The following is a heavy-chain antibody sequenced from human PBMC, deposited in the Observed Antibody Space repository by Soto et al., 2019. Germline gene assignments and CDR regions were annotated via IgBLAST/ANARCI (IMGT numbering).Heavy chain of an antibody. CDR3: ARESPSSQWLPTRYFDY. D-gene: IGHD6-19*01. CDR2: IYSGGST. CDR1: GFTVSSNY. Sequence: GGSLRLSCAASGFTVSSNYMSWVRQAPGKGLEWVSVIYSGGSTYYADSVKGRFTISRDNSKSTLYLQMNSLREEDTAVYYCARESPSSQWLPTRYFDYWGQGTLVTVSS. J-gene: IGHJ4*02. V-gene: IGHV3-53*01.